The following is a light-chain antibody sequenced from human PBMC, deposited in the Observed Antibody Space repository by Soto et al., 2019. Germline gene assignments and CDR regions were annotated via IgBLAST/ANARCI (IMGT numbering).Light chain of an antibody. CDR2: GAS. CDR1: QSVRSN. Sequence: EIVMTQSTVTLSGSAGERATLSWRASQSVRSNLAWYQQKPGQAPRLLIYGASSRATGIPDRFSGTGYETDFNLTISRLETEDFAVYYCQQYDNSPITFGQGTRLEIK. J-gene: IGKJ5*01. CDR3: QQYDNSPIT. V-gene: IGKV3-20*01.